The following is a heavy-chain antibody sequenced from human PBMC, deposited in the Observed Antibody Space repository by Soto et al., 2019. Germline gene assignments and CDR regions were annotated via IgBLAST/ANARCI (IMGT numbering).Heavy chain of an antibody. Sequence: QVQLQESGPGLVKPSQTLSLTCTVSGGSISSGGYYWSWIRQHPGKGLEWIGYIYYSGSTYYNPSLTSRVTIAVDTSKNQFSLKMSSVTAADTAVYYCARTSYESSGTAADPWGQGTLVTVSS. CDR2: IYYSGST. V-gene: IGHV4-31*03. D-gene: IGHD3-22*01. CDR3: ARTSYESSGTAADP. CDR1: GGSISSGGYY. J-gene: IGHJ5*02.